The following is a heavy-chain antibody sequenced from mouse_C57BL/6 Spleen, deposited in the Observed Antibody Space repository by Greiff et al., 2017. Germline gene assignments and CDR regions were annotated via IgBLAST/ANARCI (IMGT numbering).Heavy chain of an antibody. Sequence: EVQVVESGGGLVKPGGSLKLSCAASGFTFSDYGMHWVRQAPEKGLEWVAYISSGSSTIYYADTVKGRFTISRDNAKNTLFLQMTSLRSEDTAMYYCAKCITTVVERHYYAMDYWGQGTSVTVSS. J-gene: IGHJ4*01. D-gene: IGHD1-1*01. CDR2: ISSGSSTI. CDR1: GFTFSDYG. CDR3: AKCITTVVERHYYAMDY. V-gene: IGHV5-17*01.